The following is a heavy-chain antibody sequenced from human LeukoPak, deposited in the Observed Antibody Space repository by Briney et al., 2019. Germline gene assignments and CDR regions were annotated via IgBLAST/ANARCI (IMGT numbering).Heavy chain of an antibody. Sequence: GGFLRLSCAASGFTFSSYSMNWVRQAPGKGLEWVSSISSSSSYIYYADSVKGRFTISRDNSKNTLYLQMNSLRAEDTAVYYCAKSFAAAAGTGGNYWGQGTLVTVSS. J-gene: IGHJ4*02. CDR3: AKSFAAAAGTGGNY. V-gene: IGHV3-21*01. CDR2: ISSSSSYI. D-gene: IGHD6-13*01. CDR1: GFTFSSYS.